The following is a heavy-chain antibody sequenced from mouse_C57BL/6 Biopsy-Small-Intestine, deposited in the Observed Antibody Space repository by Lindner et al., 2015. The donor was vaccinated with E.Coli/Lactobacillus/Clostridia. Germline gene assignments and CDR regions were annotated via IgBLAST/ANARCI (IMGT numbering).Heavy chain of an antibody. CDR3: AGPSHSYYDYDGFAY. CDR2: VSPENGDT. V-gene: IGHV1-34*02. Sequence: VQLQESGPELVKPGDSVKMSCKASGYTFTDYYMDWVKQSHGKSLEWIGYVSPENGDTTYNQKFKDKATLTVDKSSSTAYMELHSLTSEDSAVYYCAGPSHSYYDYDGFAYWGQGTLVTVSA. D-gene: IGHD2-4*01. CDR1: GYTFTDYY. J-gene: IGHJ3*01.